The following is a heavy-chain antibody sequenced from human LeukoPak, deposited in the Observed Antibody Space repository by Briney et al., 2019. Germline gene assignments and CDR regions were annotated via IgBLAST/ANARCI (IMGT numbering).Heavy chain of an antibody. J-gene: IGHJ4*02. CDR1: GYTFTNYG. D-gene: IGHD3-22*01. CDR2: INPNSGGT. Sequence: ASVKVSCKASGYTFTNYGISWVRQAPGQGLEWMGWINPNSGGTNYAQKFQGRVTMTRDTSISTAYMELSRLRSDDTAVYYCARGMRRITMIVVVITPYYWGQGTLVTVSS. V-gene: IGHV1-2*02. CDR3: ARGMRRITMIVVVITPYY.